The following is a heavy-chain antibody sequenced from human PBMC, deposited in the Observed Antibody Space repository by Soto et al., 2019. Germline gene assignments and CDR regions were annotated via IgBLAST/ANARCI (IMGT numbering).Heavy chain of an antibody. CDR3: AGERGPLNWFDP. CDR1: GFTFISYS. V-gene: IGHV3-48*02. CDR2: ISSSSSTI. Sequence: GGSLRLSCAASGFTFISYSMNWVLQAPWKGLEWVSYISSSSSTIYYADSVKGRFTISRDNAKNSLYLQMNSLRDEDTAVYYCAGERGPLNWFDPWGQGTLVTVSS. J-gene: IGHJ5*02.